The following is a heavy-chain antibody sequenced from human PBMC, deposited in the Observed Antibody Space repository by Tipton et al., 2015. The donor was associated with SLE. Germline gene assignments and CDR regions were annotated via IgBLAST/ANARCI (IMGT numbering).Heavy chain of an antibody. CDR2: IWYDGSNK. J-gene: IGHJ6*02. CDR3: AKDIVATTPIYGMDV. V-gene: IGHV3-30*18. CDR1: GFTFSSYG. D-gene: IGHD5-12*01. Sequence: SLRLSCAASGFTFSSYGMHWVRQAPGKGLEWVAVIWYDGSNKYYADSVKGRFTISRDNSKNTLYLQMNSLRAEDTAVYYCAKDIVATTPIYGMDVWGQGTTVTVSS.